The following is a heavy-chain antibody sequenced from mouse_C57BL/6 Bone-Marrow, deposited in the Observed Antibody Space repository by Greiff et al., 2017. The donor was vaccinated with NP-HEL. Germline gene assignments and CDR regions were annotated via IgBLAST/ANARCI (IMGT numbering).Heavy chain of an antibody. CDR3: ARRLGTVGFDY. D-gene: IGHD4-1*01. CDR2: ISSGGSYT. Sequence: EVQGVESGGDLMKPGGSLKLSCAASGFTFSSYGMSWVRQTPDKRLEWVATISSGGSYTYYPDSVKGRFTISRDNAKNTLYLQMSSLKSEDTAMYYCARRLGTVGFDYWGQGTTLTVSS. V-gene: IGHV5-6*01. J-gene: IGHJ2*01. CDR1: GFTFSSYG.